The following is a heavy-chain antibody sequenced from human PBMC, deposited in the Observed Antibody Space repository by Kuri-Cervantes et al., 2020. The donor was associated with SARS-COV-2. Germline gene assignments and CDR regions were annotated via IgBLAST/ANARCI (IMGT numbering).Heavy chain of an antibody. Sequence: SPMLHLAASGFPFRDYYMSWIRQAPGNGLEWGSYMSSSSSYTNYADSVKDRFTISSDNAKNSLYLQMNSLRAEDTAVYYCARSRITIFGVVIGPFDYWGQGTLVTVSS. CDR3: ARSRITIFGVVIGPFDY. CDR1: GFPFRDYY. CDR2: MSSSSSYT. J-gene: IGHJ4*02. V-gene: IGHV3-11*03. D-gene: IGHD3-3*01.